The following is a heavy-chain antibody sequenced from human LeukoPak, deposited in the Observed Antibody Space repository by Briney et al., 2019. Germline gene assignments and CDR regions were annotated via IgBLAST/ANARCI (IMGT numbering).Heavy chain of an antibody. CDR1: GFTVSNNY. V-gene: IGHV3-66*01. J-gene: IGHJ3*02. CDR3: ASELNWGWQAFDI. Sequence: PGGSLRLSCAASGFTVSNNYMRWVRQAPGKGLEWVSLIYSGGSTYYADSVKGRFTISRDNSKNTVYLQMNSLRAEDTAVYYCASELNWGWQAFDIWGQGTMVTVSS. D-gene: IGHD7-27*01. CDR2: IYSGGST.